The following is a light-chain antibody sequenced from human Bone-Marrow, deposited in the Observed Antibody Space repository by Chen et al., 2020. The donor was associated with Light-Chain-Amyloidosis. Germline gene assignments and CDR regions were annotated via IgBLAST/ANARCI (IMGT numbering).Light chain of an antibody. CDR1: QSLLYSSNKENY. Sequence: DIVMTQAPDSLAAALGERATIKCKSSQSLLYSSNKENYLAWYQQKPRQPPKLLIYWASTRESGVPDRFSGSESGTGFTLSISGLQAEDVAVYYCQQYYTTPRTFGQWTKLEI. CDR3: QQYYTTPRT. CDR2: WAS. J-gene: IGKJ2*01. V-gene: IGKV4-1*01.